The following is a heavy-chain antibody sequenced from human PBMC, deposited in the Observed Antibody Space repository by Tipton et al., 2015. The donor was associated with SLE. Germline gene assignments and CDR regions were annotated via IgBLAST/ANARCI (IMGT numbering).Heavy chain of an antibody. D-gene: IGHD3-3*01. J-gene: IGHJ4*02. V-gene: IGHV4-39*07. Sequence: TLSLTCFVSGASVRSTSYHWGWIRQPPGKGLEWIASIYYSGTINYNPSLKSRVTMSVDTSKNQFSLKLTSVTAADTAVYYCARDPYDSWSDYQATFDYWGQGTLVTVSP. CDR1: GASVRSTSYH. CDR3: ARDPYDSWSDYQATFDY. CDR2: IYYSGTI.